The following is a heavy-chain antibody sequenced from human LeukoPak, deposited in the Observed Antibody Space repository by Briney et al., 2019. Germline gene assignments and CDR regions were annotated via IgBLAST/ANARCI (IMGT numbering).Heavy chain of an antibody. D-gene: IGHD3-3*01. J-gene: IGHJ6*02. V-gene: IGHV3-9*01. CDR2: ISWNSGSI. CDR1: GFTFDDYA. CDR3: AKDKGPYYDSHHGMDV. Sequence: GGSLRLSCAASGFTFDDYAMHWVRQAPGKGLEWVSGISWNSGSIGYADSVKGRFTISRDNAKNSLYLQMNSLRAEDTALYYCAKDKGPYYDSHHGMDVWGQGTTVTVSS.